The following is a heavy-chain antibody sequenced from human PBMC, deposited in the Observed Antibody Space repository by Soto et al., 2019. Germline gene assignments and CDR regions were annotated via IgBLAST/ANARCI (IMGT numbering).Heavy chain of an antibody. Sequence: ASVKVSCKASGYTFTSYGISWVRQAPGQGLEWMGWISAYNGNTNYAQKLQGRVTMTTDTSTSTAYMKLRSLRSDDTAVYYCARGDYYDSSGYGGGYYYYGMDVWGQGTTVTVS. CDR2: ISAYNGNT. CDR3: ARGDYYDSSGYGGGYYYYGMDV. V-gene: IGHV1-18*01. J-gene: IGHJ6*02. D-gene: IGHD3-22*01. CDR1: GYTFTSYG.